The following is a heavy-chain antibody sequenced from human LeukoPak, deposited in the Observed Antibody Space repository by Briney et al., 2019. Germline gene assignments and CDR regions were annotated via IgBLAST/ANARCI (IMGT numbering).Heavy chain of an antibody. Sequence: SETLSLTCTVSGGSISSYYWSWIRQPPGKGLEWIGEINHSGSTNYNPSLKSRVTISVDTSKNQFSLKLSSVTAADTAVYYCAREWYYYDSSGSHTKNYFDYWGQGTLVTVSS. CDR2: INHSGST. V-gene: IGHV4-34*01. D-gene: IGHD3-22*01. CDR3: AREWYYYDSSGSHTKNYFDY. CDR1: GGSISSYY. J-gene: IGHJ4*02.